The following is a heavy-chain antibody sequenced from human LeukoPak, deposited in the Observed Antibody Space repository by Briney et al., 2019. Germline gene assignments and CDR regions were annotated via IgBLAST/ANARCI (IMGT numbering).Heavy chain of an antibody. CDR2: ISGSGGST. J-gene: IGHJ4*02. Sequence: GGSLRLSCAASGFTFSSYGMSWVRQAPGKGLEWVSAISGSGGSTYYADSVKGRFTISRDNSKNTLYLQMNSLRAEDTAVYYCAKDNEWFGELLYSYFDYWGQGTLVTVSS. D-gene: IGHD3-10*01. CDR3: AKDNEWFGELLYSYFDY. CDR1: GFTFSSYG. V-gene: IGHV3-23*01.